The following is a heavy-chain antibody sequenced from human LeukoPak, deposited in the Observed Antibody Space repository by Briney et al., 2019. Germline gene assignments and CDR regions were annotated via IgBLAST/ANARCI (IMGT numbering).Heavy chain of an antibody. CDR1: GGSISSGGYS. J-gene: IGHJ6*03. D-gene: IGHD2-8*01. Sequence: SETLSLTCAVSGGSISSGGYSWSWIRQPPGKGLEWIGYIYYSGSTYYNPSLKSRVTISVDTSKNQFSLRMNSVSAADTAFYYCARTNADCSDDVCYPGYYSYMDVWGKGTTVTVSS. CDR2: IYYSGST. V-gene: IGHV4-30-4*07. CDR3: ARTNADCSDDVCYPGYYSYMDV.